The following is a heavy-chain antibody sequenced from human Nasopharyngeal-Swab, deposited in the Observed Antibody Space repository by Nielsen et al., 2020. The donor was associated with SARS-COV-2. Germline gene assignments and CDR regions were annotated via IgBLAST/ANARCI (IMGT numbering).Heavy chain of an antibody. D-gene: IGHD4-17*01. CDR2: INPSGGGT. J-gene: IGHJ4*02. V-gene: IGHV1-46*02. CDR1: GYTFKNYY. Sequence: ASVKVSCKASGYTFKNYYMHWVRQAPGQGLEWMGFINPSGGGTSYAQKFQGRVTMTRDTSTNTFYMELYSVRSEDTAVYYCARAVTTEWDYWGQGTLITVSS. CDR3: ARAVTTEWDY.